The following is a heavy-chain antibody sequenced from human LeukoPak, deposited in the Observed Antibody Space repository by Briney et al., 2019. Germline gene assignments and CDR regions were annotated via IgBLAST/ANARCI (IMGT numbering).Heavy chain of an antibody. J-gene: IGHJ4*02. CDR1: GFTFSSHA. CDR2: ISSDRSYK. V-gene: IGHV3-30*04. CDR3: ARQYIPDQWYFDY. D-gene: IGHD6-19*01. Sequence: GGSLRLSCAASGFTFSSHALHWVRQAPGKGLEWVAVISSDRSYKYYADSVKGRFTISRDNSKNTLHLQMNSLIPEDTAVYYCARQYIPDQWYFDYWGQGTLVTVSS.